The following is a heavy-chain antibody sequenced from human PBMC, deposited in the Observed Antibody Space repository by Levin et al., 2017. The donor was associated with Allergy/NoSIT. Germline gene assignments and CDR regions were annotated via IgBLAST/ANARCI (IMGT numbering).Heavy chain of an antibody. CDR2: ISYDGSNK. CDR3: ARVPWNVGAVNDY. D-gene: IGHD1-26*01. Sequence: PGGSLRLSCAASGFTFSSYAMHWVRQAPGKGLEWVAVISYDGSNKYYADSVKGRFTISRDNSKNTLYLQMNSLRAEDTAVYYCARVPWNVGAVNDYWGQGTLVTVSS. CDR1: GFTFSSYA. J-gene: IGHJ4*02. V-gene: IGHV3-30-3*01.